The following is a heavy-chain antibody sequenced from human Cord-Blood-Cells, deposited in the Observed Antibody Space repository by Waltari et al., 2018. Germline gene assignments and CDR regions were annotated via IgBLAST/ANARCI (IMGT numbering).Heavy chain of an antibody. CDR2: FDPEDGET. D-gene: IGHD6-13*01. J-gene: IGHJ4*02. V-gene: IGHV1-24*01. CDR1: GYTLTELS. CDR3: ATTEANSSSWPYDY. Sequence: QVQLVQSGAEVKKPGASVKVSCKVSGYTLTELSMHWVRPAPGKGLEWMGGFDPEDGETIYPQKFQGRVTMTEDTSTDTAYMELSSLRSEDTAVYYCATTEANSSSWPYDYWGQGTLVTVSS.